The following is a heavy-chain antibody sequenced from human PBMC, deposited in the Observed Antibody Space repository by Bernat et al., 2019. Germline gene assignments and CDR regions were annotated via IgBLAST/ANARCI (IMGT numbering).Heavy chain of an antibody. CDR2: ISGSGGRT. V-gene: IGHV3-23*01. Sequence: EVQLLESGGGLVQPGGSLRLSCAASGFSFSKYTMSWVRQAPGKGLEWVSAISGSGGRTYYADSVKGRFTISRDSSKNTLYLQMNSLRAEDTAVYYCARNLYSSSTFDYWGQGTLVTVSS. CDR1: GFSFSKYT. D-gene: IGHD3-22*01. J-gene: IGHJ4*02. CDR3: ARNLYSSSTFDY.